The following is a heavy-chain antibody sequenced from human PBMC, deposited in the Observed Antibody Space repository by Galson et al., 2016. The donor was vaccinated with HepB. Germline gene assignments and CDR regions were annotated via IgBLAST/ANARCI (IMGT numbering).Heavy chain of an antibody. Sequence: SLRLSCAASRFTFSSYGMHWVRQAPGKGLEWVSYITSSSSTKYYADSVKGRFTISRDNAKNSLYLQMNSLRDEDTAVYYCARESHYGGNSLDQYYFDYWGQGTLVTVSS. J-gene: IGHJ4*02. CDR2: ITSSSSTK. D-gene: IGHD4-23*01. CDR1: RFTFSSYG. CDR3: ARESHYGGNSLDQYYFDY. V-gene: IGHV3-48*02.